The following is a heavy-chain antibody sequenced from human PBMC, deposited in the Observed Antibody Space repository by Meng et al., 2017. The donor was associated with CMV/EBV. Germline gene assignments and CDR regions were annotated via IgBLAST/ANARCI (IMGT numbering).Heavy chain of an antibody. Sequence: GESLKISCAASGFTFGSYSMNWVRQAPGKGLEWVSYISSSSSTIYYADSVKGRFTISRDNAKNSLYLQMNSLRAEDTAVYYCARESPIGVDIWGQGTMVTVSS. D-gene: IGHD2/OR15-2a*01. CDR2: ISSSSSTI. CDR1: GFTFGSYS. CDR3: ARESPIGVDI. J-gene: IGHJ3*02. V-gene: IGHV3-48*04.